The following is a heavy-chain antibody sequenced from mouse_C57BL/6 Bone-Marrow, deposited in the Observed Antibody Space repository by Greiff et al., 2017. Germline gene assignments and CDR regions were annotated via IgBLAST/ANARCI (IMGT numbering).Heavy chain of an antibody. V-gene: IGHV5-17*01. CDR3: ARYYGSSFDY. CDR1: GFTFSDYG. CDR2: ISSGSSTI. J-gene: IGHJ2*01. D-gene: IGHD1-1*01. Sequence: EVKLMESGGGLVKPGGSLKLSCAASGFTFSDYGMHWVRQAPEKGLEWVAYISSGSSTIYYADTVKGRFTISRDNAKNTMFLQMTSLRSEDTAMYYRARYYGSSFDYWGQGTTLTVSS.